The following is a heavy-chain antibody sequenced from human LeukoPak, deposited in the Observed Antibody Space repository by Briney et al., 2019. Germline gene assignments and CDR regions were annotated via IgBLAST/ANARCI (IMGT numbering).Heavy chain of an antibody. Sequence: GGSLRLSCAASGFTFSSYGMHWVRQAPGKGLEWVAFIRYDGSNKYYADSVKGRFTISRDNSKNTLYLQMNSLRAEDTAVYYCANWQWNNYHYYYMDVWGKGTTVTVSS. CDR3: ANWQWNNYHYYYMDV. V-gene: IGHV3-30*02. J-gene: IGHJ6*03. CDR2: IRYDGSNK. D-gene: IGHD6-19*01. CDR1: GFTFSSYG.